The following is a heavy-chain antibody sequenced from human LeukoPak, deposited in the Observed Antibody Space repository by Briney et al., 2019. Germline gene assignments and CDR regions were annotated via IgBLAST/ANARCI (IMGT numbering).Heavy chain of an antibody. D-gene: IGHD5-24*01. J-gene: IGHJ4*02. Sequence: GFLRLFFATFGINSSDYQNRLIRPAPGEGLEWVLYISSSGSTIYYVDSVKGRFTISRDNAKNSLYLQMNSLRAEDTAVYYCARSVEMATILLDYWGQGTLVTVSS. CDR3: ARSVEMATILLDY. CDR2: ISSSGSTI. V-gene: IGHV3-11*01. CDR1: GINSSDYQ.